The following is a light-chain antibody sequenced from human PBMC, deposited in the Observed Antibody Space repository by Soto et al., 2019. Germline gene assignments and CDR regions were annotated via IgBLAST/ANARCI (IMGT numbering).Light chain of an antibody. Sequence: QSVLTQPPSESGTPGQRVTISCSGSSSNIGSNTVNWYQQLPGTAPKLLIYSNNQRPSGVPDRFSGSKSGTSASLAISGLQSEDEADYYCAACDDSLNGRVFCGGTELTVL. V-gene: IGLV1-44*01. CDR1: SSNIGSNT. CDR2: SNN. J-gene: IGLJ3*02. CDR3: AACDDSLNGRV.